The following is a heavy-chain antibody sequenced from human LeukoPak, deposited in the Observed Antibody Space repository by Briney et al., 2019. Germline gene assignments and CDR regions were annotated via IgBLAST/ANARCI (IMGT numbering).Heavy chain of an antibody. V-gene: IGHV3-74*01. CDR3: ARDVYGDGYNSFDY. Sequence: GGSLRLSCAASGFTFSGHWMHWVRQVPGKGLVWVSRINSDGSSPAYADSVKGRFTASRDNAKGTLYLQMNSLRAEDTAVYYCARDVYGDGYNSFDYWGLGILVTVSS. D-gene: IGHD5-24*01. J-gene: IGHJ4*02. CDR1: GFTFSGHW. CDR2: INSDGSSP.